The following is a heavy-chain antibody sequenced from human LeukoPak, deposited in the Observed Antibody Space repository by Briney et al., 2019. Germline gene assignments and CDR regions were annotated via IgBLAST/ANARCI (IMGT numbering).Heavy chain of an antibody. Sequence: ASVKVSCKASGYTFTGYCMHWVRQAPGQGLEWMGRINPNSGGTNYAQKFQGRVTMTRDTSISTAYMELSRLRSDDTAVYYCARGARPDGYNLRIDYWGQGTLVTVSS. CDR1: GYTFTGYC. V-gene: IGHV1-2*06. CDR2: INPNSGGT. J-gene: IGHJ4*02. D-gene: IGHD5-24*01. CDR3: ARGARPDGYNLRIDY.